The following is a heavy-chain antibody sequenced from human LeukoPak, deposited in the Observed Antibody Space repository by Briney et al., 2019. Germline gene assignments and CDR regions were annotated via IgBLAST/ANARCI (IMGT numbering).Heavy chain of an antibody. Sequence: ASVNVSCKASGYTFTGFYMHWVRQAPGQGLEWMGRINPNSGGTDFAQKFQGRVSMTRDTSITTAYLELSRLRFDDTAVYFCAVYSSSWRAFDVWGQGTMVTVSS. CDR3: AVYSSSWRAFDV. D-gene: IGHD2-2*01. J-gene: IGHJ3*01. CDR1: GYTFTGFY. CDR2: INPNSGGT. V-gene: IGHV1-2*06.